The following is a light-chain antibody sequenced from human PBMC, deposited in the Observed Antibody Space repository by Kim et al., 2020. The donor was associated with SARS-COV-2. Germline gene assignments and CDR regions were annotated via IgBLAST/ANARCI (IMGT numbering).Light chain of an antibody. Sequence: QSALTQPASMSGSPGQSITISCTGTSSDIGGYNYVSWYQQHPGTAPKLMIYDVRNRPSGVSNRFSGSKSGNTASLTISGLQAEDEADYYCSSYTIFNTYIFGTGTKVTVL. V-gene: IGLV2-14*03. CDR3: SSYTIFNTYI. CDR1: SSDIGGYNY. J-gene: IGLJ1*01. CDR2: DVR.